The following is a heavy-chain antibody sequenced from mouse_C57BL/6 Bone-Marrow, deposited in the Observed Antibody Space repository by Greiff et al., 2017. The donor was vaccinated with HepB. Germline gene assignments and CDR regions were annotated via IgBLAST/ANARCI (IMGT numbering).Heavy chain of an antibody. Sequence: EVQGVESGGGLVQPGGSLKLSCAASGFTFSDYYMYWVRQTPEKRLEWVAYISNGGGSTYYPDTVKGRFTISRDNAKNTLYLQMSRLKSEDTAMYYCARRGRTGALDYWGQGTTLTVSS. CDR3: ARRGRTGALDY. CDR1: GFTFSDYY. CDR2: ISNGGGST. D-gene: IGHD4-1*01. V-gene: IGHV5-12*01. J-gene: IGHJ2*01.